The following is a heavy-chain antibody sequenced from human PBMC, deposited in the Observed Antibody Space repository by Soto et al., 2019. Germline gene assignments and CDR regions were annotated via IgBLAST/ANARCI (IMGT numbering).Heavy chain of an antibody. D-gene: IGHD6-13*01. Sequence: GGSLRLSCVASGFTFSTHWMTWVRQAPGKGLEWVAVIWYDGSNKYYADSVKGRFTISRGNSKNTLYLQMNSLRAEDTAVYYCAREGRSSSSLDYWGQGTLVTVSS. CDR1: GFTFSTHW. J-gene: IGHJ4*02. CDR2: IWYDGSNK. CDR3: AREGRSSSSLDY. V-gene: IGHV3-33*08.